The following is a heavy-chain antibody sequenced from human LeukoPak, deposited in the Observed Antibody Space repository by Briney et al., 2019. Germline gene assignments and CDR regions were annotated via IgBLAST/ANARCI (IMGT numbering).Heavy chain of an antibody. CDR1: GGSISSYY. CDR2: IYYSGST. V-gene: IGHV4-59*01. D-gene: IGHD4-11*01. CDR3: ARAGYSNLYYYYYYYMDV. J-gene: IGHJ6*03. Sequence: PSETLSLTCTVSGGSISSYYWSWIRQPPGKGLEWIGYIYYSGSTNYNPSLKSRVTISVDTSKNQFSLKLSSATAADTAVYYCARAGYSNLYYYYYYYMDVWGKGTTVTVSS.